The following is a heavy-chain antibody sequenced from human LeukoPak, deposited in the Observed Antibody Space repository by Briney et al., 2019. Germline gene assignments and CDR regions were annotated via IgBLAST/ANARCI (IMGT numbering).Heavy chain of an antibody. CDR3: ARDRGVVVVAATIWFDP. J-gene: IGHJ5*02. V-gene: IGHV3-21*01. D-gene: IGHD2-15*01. CDR2: ISSSSSYI. Sequence: GGSLRLSCAASGFTFSSYSMNWVRQAPGKGLEWVSSISSSSSYIYYADPVKGRFTISRDNAKNSLYLQMNSLRAEDTAVYYCARDRGVVVVAATIWFDPWGQGTLVTVSS. CDR1: GFTFSSYS.